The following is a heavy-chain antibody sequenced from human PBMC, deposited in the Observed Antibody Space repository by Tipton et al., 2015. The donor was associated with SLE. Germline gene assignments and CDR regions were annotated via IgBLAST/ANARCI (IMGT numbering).Heavy chain of an antibody. V-gene: IGHV4-61*01. CDR2: IYYTGRT. Sequence: TLPLTCTVPGDYVSSGSYYWSWIRQPPGKELEWIGYIYYTGRTNYNPSLKSRVTMLVDTSKNEFSLRLSSVAAADTAVYYCAGQSGVWFGEFDYWGQGALVTVSS. D-gene: IGHD3-10*01. J-gene: IGHJ4*02. CDR1: GDYVSSGSYY. CDR3: AGQSGVWFGEFDY.